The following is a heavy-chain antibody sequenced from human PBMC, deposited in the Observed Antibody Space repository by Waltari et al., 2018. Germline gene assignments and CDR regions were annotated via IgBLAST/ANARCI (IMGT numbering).Heavy chain of an antibody. CDR3: AKEGGIVGAGDH. CDR2: ISPSGRRT. J-gene: IGHJ4*02. D-gene: IGHD1-26*01. Sequence: EVQLLESGGGFIQPGGSLRLSCSVYGFTFSAYALYWVRQAPGKGLEWVSAISPSGRRTYYADSVKGRFTISRDNSKNTLYLQMNGLRAEDMALYHCAKEGGIVGAGDHWGQGTLVTVSS. V-gene: IGHV3-23*01. CDR1: GFTFSAYA.